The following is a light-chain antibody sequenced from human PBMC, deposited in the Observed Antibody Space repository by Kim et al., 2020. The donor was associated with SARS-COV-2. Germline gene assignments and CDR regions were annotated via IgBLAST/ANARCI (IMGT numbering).Light chain of an antibody. V-gene: IGLV1-40*01. J-gene: IGLJ1*01. CDR1: SSNIGAGYD. CDR2: GNS. Sequence: MVTISCTGSSSNIGAGYDVHWYQQLPGTAPKLLIYGNSNRPSGVPDRFSGSKSGTSASLAITGLQAEDEADYYCQSYDSSLSGYVFGTGTKVTVL. CDR3: QSYDSSLSGYV.